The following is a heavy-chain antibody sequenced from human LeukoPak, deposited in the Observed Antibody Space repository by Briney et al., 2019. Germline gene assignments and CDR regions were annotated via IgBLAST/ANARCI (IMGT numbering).Heavy chain of an antibody. CDR3: ARIIAVAGTNFDY. J-gene: IGHJ4*02. D-gene: IGHD6-19*01. CDR2: INPNSGGT. CDR1: GYTFTGYY. Sequence: ASVTVSCKASGYTFTGYYMHWVRQAPGQGLEWMGWINPNSGGTNYAQKFQGRVTMTRDTSISTAYMELSRLRSDDTAVYYCARIIAVAGTNFDYWGQGTLVTVSS. V-gene: IGHV1-2*02.